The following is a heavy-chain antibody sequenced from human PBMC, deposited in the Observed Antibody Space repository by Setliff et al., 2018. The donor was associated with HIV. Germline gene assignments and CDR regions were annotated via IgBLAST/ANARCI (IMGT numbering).Heavy chain of an antibody. CDR2: IIPYYGAK. CDR3: ARQLSNSLDY. V-gene: IGHV1-2*02. J-gene: IGHJ4*02. CDR1: GYSFTDYF. D-gene: IGHD1-1*01. Sequence: ASVKVSCKASGYSFTDYFIHWVRHSPVRFLYWMVCIIPYYGAKRATGRFRGMVTMTTDTYINTAYMELSGVRSDDTAVYFCARQLSNSLDYWGQGTLVTVSS.